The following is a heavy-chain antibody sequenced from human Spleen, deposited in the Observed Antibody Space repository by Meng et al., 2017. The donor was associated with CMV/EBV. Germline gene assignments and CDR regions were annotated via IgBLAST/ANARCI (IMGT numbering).Heavy chain of an antibody. V-gene: IGHV3-7*01. J-gene: IGHJ4*02. D-gene: IGHD3-3*01. CDR3: AREYPHLRGPDY. CDR1: GFTFSSYW. Sequence: GESLKISCAASGFTFSSYWMSWVRQAPGKGLEWVANIKQDGSEKYYVDSVKGRFTISRDNAKNSLYLQMSSLRAEDTAVYYCAREYPHLRGPDYWGQGTLVTVSS. CDR2: IKQDGSEK.